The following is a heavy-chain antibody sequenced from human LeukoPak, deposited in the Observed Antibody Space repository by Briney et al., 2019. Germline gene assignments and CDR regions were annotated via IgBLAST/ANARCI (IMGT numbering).Heavy chain of an antibody. CDR2: ISSSSSTI. D-gene: IGHD1-26*01. Sequence: GGSLRLSCAASGFTFSSYSMNWVRQAPGKGLERVSFISSSSSTIYYADSVKGRFTISRDNAKNSLYLQMNSLRAEDTAVYYCARDRGGSYSAIDYWGQGSLVTVSS. V-gene: IGHV3-48*04. CDR3: ARDRGGSYSAIDY. J-gene: IGHJ4*02. CDR1: GFTFSSYS.